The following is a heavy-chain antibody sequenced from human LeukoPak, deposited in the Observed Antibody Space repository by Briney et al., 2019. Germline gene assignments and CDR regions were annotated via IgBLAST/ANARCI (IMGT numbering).Heavy chain of an antibody. CDR2: IYYSGST. Sequence: SETLSLTCTVSGGSISSYYWSWIRQLPGKGLEWIGYIYYSGSTNYNPSLQSRVTISVDTSKNQFSLKLSSVTAADTAVYYCARATYSSGWGTSDYWGQGTLVTVSS. D-gene: IGHD6-19*01. CDR3: ARATYSSGWGTSDY. V-gene: IGHV4-59*01. J-gene: IGHJ4*02. CDR1: GGSISSYY.